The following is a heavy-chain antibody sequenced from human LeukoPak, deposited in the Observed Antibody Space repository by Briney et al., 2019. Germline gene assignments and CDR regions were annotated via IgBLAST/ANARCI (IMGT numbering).Heavy chain of an antibody. CDR1: GLSVSSNF. J-gene: IGHJ4*02. CDR2: IYGGGST. Sequence: GGSLRLSCAATGLSVSSNFMSWVRQAPGKGLEWVSVIYGGGSTYYADSVKGRFTISRDTPKNTLYLQMNSLRVEGTAVYYCASWPVGWYGEDSWVQGTLVTVSS. D-gene: IGHD6-19*01. CDR3: ASWPVGWYGEDS. V-gene: IGHV3-53*01.